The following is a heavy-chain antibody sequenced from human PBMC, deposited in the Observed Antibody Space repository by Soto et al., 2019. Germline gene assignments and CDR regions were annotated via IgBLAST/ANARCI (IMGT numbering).Heavy chain of an antibody. CDR1: RGYVNTFH. V-gene: IGHV4-4*07. CDR3: AREGSHSAYNFGIWIQLWWFDR. CDR2: ILPKRNT. D-gene: IGHD1-1*01. Sequence: SETLSLTCTDSRGYVNTFHWSWVRQPAGKVLEWVRRILPKRNTDYSRYLNGRVPLSVDTSNNQFSLKLTSVAAAGTAVYYCAREGSHSAYNFGIWIQLWWFDRWGQG. J-gene: IGHJ5*02.